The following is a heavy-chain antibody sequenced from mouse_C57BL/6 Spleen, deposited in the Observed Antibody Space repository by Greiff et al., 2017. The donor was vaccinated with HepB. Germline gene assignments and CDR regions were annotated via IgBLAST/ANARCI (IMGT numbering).Heavy chain of an antibody. J-gene: IGHJ4*01. V-gene: IGHV7-3*01. CDR2: IRNKANGYTT. CDR1: GFTFTDYY. CDR3: ARLSPYDYEGYAMDY. Sequence: EVQLVESGGGLVQPGGSLSLSCAASGFTFTDYYMSWVRQPPGKALEWLGFIRNKANGYTTEYSASVKGRFTISRDNSQSILYLQMNALRAEDSATYYCARLSPYDYEGYAMDYWGQGTSVTVSS. D-gene: IGHD2-4*01.